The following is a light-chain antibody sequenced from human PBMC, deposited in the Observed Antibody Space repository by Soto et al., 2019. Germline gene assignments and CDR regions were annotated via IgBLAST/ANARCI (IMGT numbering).Light chain of an antibody. V-gene: IGKV3D-15*01. J-gene: IGKJ1*01. CDR3: QQYNKWPRT. CDR1: PSVTNY. Sequence: EIVWTQSPATLSLSPGERATLSCRASPSVTNYLAWYQQKPGQPPRLLIYGAFNRAAGIPARFSGSGSGTDFTLTISSLQSEDFAVYYCQQYNKWPRTFGQGTKVDIK. CDR2: GAF.